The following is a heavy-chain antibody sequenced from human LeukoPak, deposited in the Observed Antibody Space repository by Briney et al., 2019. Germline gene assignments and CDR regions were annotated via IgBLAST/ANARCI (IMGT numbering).Heavy chain of an antibody. D-gene: IGHD6-13*01. J-gene: IGHJ4*02. V-gene: IGHV3-7*03. CDR2: IKEDGSEE. Sequence: PGGSLRLSCTASGFTFSIYWMSWVRQAPGKGLEWVASIKEDGSEEHYADSVKGRFTISRDNAKNSLYLQMNSLRAEDTALYYCARHTPDSSSWYFDYFDYWGQGTLVTVSS. CDR1: GFTFSIYW. CDR3: ARHTPDSSSWYFDYFDY.